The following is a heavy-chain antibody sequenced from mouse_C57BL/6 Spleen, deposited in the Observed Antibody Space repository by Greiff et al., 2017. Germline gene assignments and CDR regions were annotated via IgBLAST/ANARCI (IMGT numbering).Heavy chain of an antibody. D-gene: IGHD3-2*02. CDR1: GYTFTNYW. Sequence: QVQLQQSGAELVRPGTSVKMSCTASGYTFTNYWIGWAQQRPGQGLEWIGDIYPGGGYTNYHEKFTGEATLTADKSSSTAYMQISSLTSDDSAIYYCTRGEDSSGYDYFDYWGQGTTLTVSS. V-gene: IGHV1-63*01. J-gene: IGHJ2*01. CDR3: TRGEDSSGYDYFDY. CDR2: IYPGGGYT.